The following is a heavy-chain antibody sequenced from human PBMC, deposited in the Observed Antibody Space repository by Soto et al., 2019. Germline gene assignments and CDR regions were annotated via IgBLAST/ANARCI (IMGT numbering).Heavy chain of an antibody. J-gene: IGHJ6*02. D-gene: IGHD3-10*01. CDR1: GFTFSDYY. CDR2: ISSSGSTI. V-gene: IGHV3-11*01. Sequence: GGSLRLSCAASGFTFSDYYMSWIRQAPGKGLEWVSYISSSGSTIYYADSVKGRFTISRDNAKNSLYLQMNSLRAEDTAVYYCARDAKVPSSISGSTHYYYYGMDVWGQGTTVTVS. CDR3: ARDAKVPSSISGSTHYYYYGMDV.